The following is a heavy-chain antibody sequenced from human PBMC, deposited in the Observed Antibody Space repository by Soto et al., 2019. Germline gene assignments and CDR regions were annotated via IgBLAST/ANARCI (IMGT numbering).Heavy chain of an antibody. J-gene: IGHJ6*02. CDR2: ISGSGGST. V-gene: IGHV3-23*01. D-gene: IGHD5-18*01. CDR3: AKGRSSFRYGHYGMDV. Sequence: GSLRLSCAASGFTFSSYAMSWVRQAPGKGLEWVSAISGSGGSTYYADSVKGRFTISRDNSKNTLYLQMNSLRAEDTAVYYCAKGRSSFRYGHYGMDVWGQGTTVTVSS. CDR1: GFTFSSYA.